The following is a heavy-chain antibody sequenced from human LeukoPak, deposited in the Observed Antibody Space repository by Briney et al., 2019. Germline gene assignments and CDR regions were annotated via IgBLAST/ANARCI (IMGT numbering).Heavy chain of an antibody. Sequence: EASVKVSCKASGYTFTSYGISWVRQAPGQGLEWIGWISAYNGNTNYAQKLQGRVTMTTDTSTSTAYMELRSLRSDDTAVYYCARVEELGSSGWYWYYYYGMDVWGQGTTVTVSS. CDR1: GYTFTSYG. V-gene: IGHV1-18*01. CDR3: ARVEELGSSGWYWYYYYGMDV. D-gene: IGHD6-19*01. J-gene: IGHJ6*02. CDR2: ISAYNGNT.